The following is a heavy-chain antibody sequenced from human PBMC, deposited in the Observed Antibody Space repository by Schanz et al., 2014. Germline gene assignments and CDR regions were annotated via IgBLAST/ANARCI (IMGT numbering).Heavy chain of an antibody. V-gene: IGHV3-48*01. CDR3: AKSQGSSFDS. D-gene: IGHD6-13*01. Sequence: EVQLVESGGGLIQPGGSLRLSCTASGFTFSSYSMNWVRQAPGKGLEWVSYVSRSTPDIYYAGSVKGRFTMSRDNAKNSVFLQMNSLRAEDTAVYYCAKSQGSSFDSWGQGTLVTVSS. J-gene: IGHJ4*02. CDR2: VSRSTPDI. CDR1: GFTFSSYS.